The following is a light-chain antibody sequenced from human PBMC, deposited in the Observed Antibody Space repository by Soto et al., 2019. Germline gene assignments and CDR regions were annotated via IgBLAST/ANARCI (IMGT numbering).Light chain of an antibody. CDR1: SSDVGGYNY. CDR3: SSNTPRNTRKIV. CDR2: DVS. J-gene: IGLJ1*01. Sequence: QSVLTQPASVSGSPGQSITISCTGTSSDVGGYNYVSWYQQHPGKAPKFMIYDVSNRPSGVSNRFSVSKSGNTASLTISGLQAEDEADYYRSSNTPRNTRKIVFGIGPKVTAL. V-gene: IGLV2-14*01.